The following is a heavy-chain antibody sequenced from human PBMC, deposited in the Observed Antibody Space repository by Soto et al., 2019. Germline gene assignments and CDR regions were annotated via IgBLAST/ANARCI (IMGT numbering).Heavy chain of an antibody. CDR1: GGSFSGYY. D-gene: IGHD6-19*01. CDR2: INHSGST. CDR3: AVSIAVAGQSSWFDP. Sequence: SETLSLTCAVYGGSFSGYYWSWIRQPPGKGLEWIGEINHSGSTNYNPSLKSRVTISVDTSKNQFSLKLSSVTAADTAVYYCAVSIAVAGQSSWFDPWGQGTLVTVSS. V-gene: IGHV4-34*01. J-gene: IGHJ5*02.